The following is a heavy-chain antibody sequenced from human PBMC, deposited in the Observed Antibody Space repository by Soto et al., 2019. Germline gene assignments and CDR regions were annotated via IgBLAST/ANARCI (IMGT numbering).Heavy chain of an antibody. CDR3: ASNQGHYGDYDLGWFDP. CDR2: INSDGSST. Sequence: GGSLRLSCAASGFTFSSYWMHWVRQAPGKGLVWVSRINSDGSSTSYADSVKGRFTISRDNAKNTLYLQMNSLRAEDTAVYYCASNQGHYGDYDLGWFDPWGQGTLVTVSS. D-gene: IGHD4-17*01. V-gene: IGHV3-74*01. J-gene: IGHJ5*02. CDR1: GFTFSSYW.